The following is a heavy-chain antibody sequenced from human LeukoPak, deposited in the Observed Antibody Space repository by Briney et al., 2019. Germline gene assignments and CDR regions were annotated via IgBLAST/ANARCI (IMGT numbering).Heavy chain of an antibody. CDR1: GGSINSYY. CDR2: IHYSGST. D-gene: IGHD1-26*01. V-gene: IGHV4-59*08. Sequence: SETLSLTCTVSGGSINSYYWSWIRQPPGRGLEWIGSIHYSGSTSYDPSLRSRVTISVDKSKNQFSLNLSSVTAADTAVYYCARHGSYHLNFDYWGQGTLVTVSS. CDR3: ARHGSYHLNFDY. J-gene: IGHJ4*02.